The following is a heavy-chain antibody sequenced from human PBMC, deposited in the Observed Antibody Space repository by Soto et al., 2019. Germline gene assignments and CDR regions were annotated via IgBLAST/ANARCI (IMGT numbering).Heavy chain of an antibody. Sequence: GGSLRLSCAASGFTFSNAWMNWVRQAPGKGLEWVGRIKSKTDGGTTDYAAPVKGRFTISRDDSKNTLYLQMNSLKTEDTAVYYCAKSSFDYGDPGRSGWYFDLWGRGTLVTVSS. CDR3: AKSSFDYGDPGRSGWYFDL. D-gene: IGHD4-17*01. CDR1: GFTFSNAW. CDR2: IKSKTDGGTT. V-gene: IGHV3-15*07. J-gene: IGHJ2*01.